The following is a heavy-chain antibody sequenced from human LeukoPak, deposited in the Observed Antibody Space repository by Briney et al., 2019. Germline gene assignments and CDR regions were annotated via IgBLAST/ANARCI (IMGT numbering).Heavy chain of an antibody. V-gene: IGHV1-18*01. J-gene: IGHJ4*02. D-gene: IGHD6-13*01. Sequence: AASVKVSCKASGYTFTSYGISWVRQAPGQGLEWMGWISAYNGNTNYAQKLQGRVTMTTDTSTSTAYMELRSLRSDDTAVYYCARGRDRSSWYYFDYWGQGTLVTVSS. CDR2: ISAYNGNT. CDR1: GYTFTSYG. CDR3: ARGRDRSSWYYFDY.